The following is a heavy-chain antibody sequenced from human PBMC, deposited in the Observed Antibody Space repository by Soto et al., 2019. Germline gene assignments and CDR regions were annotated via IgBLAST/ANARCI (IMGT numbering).Heavy chain of an antibody. Sequence: SETLSLTCTVSGGSISSYYWRWIRQPPGKGLEWIGYICYSGITNYNPPLRSRVTISVETSKNPLSLKLCCVTAADWAVFYGARNLLSGGYEGWFDPLGQRTLITVSA. CDR2: ICYSGIT. CDR3: ARNLLSGGYEGWFDP. D-gene: IGHD2-15*01. J-gene: IGHJ5*02. V-gene: IGHV4-59*01. CDR1: GGSISSYY.